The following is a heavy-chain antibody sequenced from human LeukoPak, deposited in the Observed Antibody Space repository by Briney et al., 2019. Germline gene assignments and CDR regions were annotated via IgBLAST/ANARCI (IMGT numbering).Heavy chain of an antibody. CDR1: GGSISSYY. Sequence: PSETLSLTCTVSGGSISSYYWSWIRQPPGKGLEWIGYIYYSGRTNYNPSLKSRVTISVDTSKNQFSLKLSSVTAADTAVYYCARQDYDYVWGSYLNWFDPWGQGTLVTVSS. V-gene: IGHV4-59*08. CDR2: IYYSGRT. D-gene: IGHD3-16*01. J-gene: IGHJ5*02. CDR3: ARQDYDYVWGSYLNWFDP.